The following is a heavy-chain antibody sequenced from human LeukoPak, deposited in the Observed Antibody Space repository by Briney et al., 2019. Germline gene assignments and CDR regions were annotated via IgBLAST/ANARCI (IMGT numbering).Heavy chain of an antibody. CDR3: ARVPNYYDSSGSHTCYFDY. J-gene: IGHJ4*02. CDR2: INPNSGGT. V-gene: IGHV1-2*02. D-gene: IGHD3-22*01. Sequence: GASVKVSCKASGYTFTGYYMHWVRQAPGQGLEWMGWINPNSGGTNYAQQFQGRVTMTRGTSISTAYMELSRLRSDDTAVYYCARVPNYYDSSGSHTCYFDYWGQGTLVTVSS. CDR1: GYTFTGYY.